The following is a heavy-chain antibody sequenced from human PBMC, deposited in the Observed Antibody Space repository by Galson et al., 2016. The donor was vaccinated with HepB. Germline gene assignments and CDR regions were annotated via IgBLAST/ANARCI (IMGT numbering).Heavy chain of an antibody. CDR2: ISAYNGNT. Sequence: SVKVSCKASGYTFATYGITWVRQGPGQGLEWMGWISAYNGNTNYAQNLQGRVTMTTDTSTNTAYMELGSLRSGDTAVYFCARFRPGSGFEILDYWGQGTLVTVSS. J-gene: IGHJ4*02. CDR1: GYTFATYG. CDR3: ARFRPGSGFEILDY. D-gene: IGHD5-12*01. V-gene: IGHV1-18*01.